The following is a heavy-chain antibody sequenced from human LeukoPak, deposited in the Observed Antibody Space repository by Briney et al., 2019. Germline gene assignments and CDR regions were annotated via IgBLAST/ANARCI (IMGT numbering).Heavy chain of an antibody. CDR3: ARDRDYSGSGSPDS. J-gene: IGHJ4*02. CDR2: IYDGGIT. Sequence: GESLRLSCAASGFIMSNNYMSWVRQAPGKGPEWVSVIYDGGITYYTDSVKGIFTISRDDSTNTLHLQMNSLRVDDTAVYYCARDRDYSGSGSPDSWGQGTLVTVS. CDR1: GFIMSNNY. V-gene: IGHV3-66*01. D-gene: IGHD3-10*01.